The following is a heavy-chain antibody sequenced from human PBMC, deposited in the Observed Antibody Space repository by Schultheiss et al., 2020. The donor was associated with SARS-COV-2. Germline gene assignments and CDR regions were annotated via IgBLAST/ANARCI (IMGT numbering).Heavy chain of an antibody. CDR2: IRSKAYGGTT. J-gene: IGHJ4*02. CDR3: AKPPGLGYCSGGSCIPFDY. D-gene: IGHD2-15*01. CDR1: GFTFGDYA. Sequence: GGSLRLSCTASGFTFGDYAMSWVRQAPGKGLEWVGFIRSKAYGGTTEYAASVKGRFTISRDDSKNIAYLQMNSLKTEDTAVYYCAKPPGLGYCSGGSCIPFDYWGQGTLVTVSS. V-gene: IGHV3-49*04.